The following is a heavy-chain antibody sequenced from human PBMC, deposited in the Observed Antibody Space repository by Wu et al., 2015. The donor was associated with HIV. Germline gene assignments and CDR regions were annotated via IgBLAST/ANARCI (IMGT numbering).Heavy chain of an antibody. CDR3: VRRQNWNLNNYHFDY. J-gene: IGHJ4*02. D-gene: IGHD1-1*01. V-gene: IGHV1-2*02. CDR2: INADSGDT. Sequence: QVQLVQSGAEVKKPGASVKVSCKSSGYTFTGYYIHWVRQAPGQGLEWMGWINADSGDTKFAQKFQGRVTMTRDTSISTAYMELSGLRFDDLAVYYCVRRQNWNLNNYHFDYWGQGTLVTVSS. CDR1: GYTFTGYY.